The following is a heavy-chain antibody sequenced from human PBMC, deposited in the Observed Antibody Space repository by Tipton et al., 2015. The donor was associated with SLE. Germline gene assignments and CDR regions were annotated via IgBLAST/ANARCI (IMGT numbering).Heavy chain of an antibody. J-gene: IGHJ4*02. Sequence: LRLSCTVSGGSISSGSYYWSWIRQPAGKGLEWIGYIYTSGSTNYNPSLKSRVTISVDTSKNQFSLNVTSTTAADTAVYYCARGTTTRTQLWSHLFDFWGRGALVTVSS. CDR1: GGSISSGSYY. V-gene: IGHV4-61*09. CDR2: IYTSGST. D-gene: IGHD1-14*01. CDR3: ARGTTTRTQLWSHLFDF.